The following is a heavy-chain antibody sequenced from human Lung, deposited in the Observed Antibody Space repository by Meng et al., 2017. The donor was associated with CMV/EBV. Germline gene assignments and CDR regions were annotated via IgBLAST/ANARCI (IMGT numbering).Heavy chain of an antibody. CDR2: INAGNGNT. Sequence: QVQLWQSGAEVKKPGDSVKVSCKASGYTLTSYAMHWVRQAPGQRLEWMGWINAGNGNTKYSQRFQGRVTITRDTSASTAYMELSSLRSEDTAVYYCARTGCSSSSCYDYWGQGTLVTVSS. CDR3: ARTGCSSSSCYDY. D-gene: IGHD2-2*01. V-gene: IGHV1-3*01. J-gene: IGHJ4*02. CDR1: GYTLTSYA.